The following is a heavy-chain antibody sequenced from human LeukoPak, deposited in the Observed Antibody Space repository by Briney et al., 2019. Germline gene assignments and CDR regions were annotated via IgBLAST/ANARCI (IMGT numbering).Heavy chain of an antibody. J-gene: IGHJ4*02. Sequence: GASVKVSCKTSGYTFTGYYMHWVRRAPGQGLEWMGWINPNSGGTNYAQKFQGRVTMTRDTSISTAYMELSRLRSDDTAVYYCATSDRRSADTSRVGGSASVWRGFPIDYWGQGTLVTVSS. D-gene: IGHD5-18*01. CDR2: INPNSGGT. V-gene: IGHV1-2*02. CDR1: GYTFTGYY. CDR3: ATSDRRSADTSRVGGSASVWRGFPIDY.